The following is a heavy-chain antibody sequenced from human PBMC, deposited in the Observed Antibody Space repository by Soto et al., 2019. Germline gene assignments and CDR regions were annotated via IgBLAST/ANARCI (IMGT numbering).Heavy chain of an antibody. J-gene: IGHJ4*02. CDR3: ARALPHLVVVPDFDY. CDR1: GYNFASYG. V-gene: IGHV1-18*01. Sequence: QVHLVQSGAEVKKPGASVKVSCKASGYNFASYGVTWVRQAPGQGLEWMGWISARGITIYPQNVQGRVNMTTDTSTTTTYMELRSLVSDATAVYYCARALPHLVVVPDFDYCGQGTLVTVSS. CDR2: ISARGIT. D-gene: IGHD2-21*01.